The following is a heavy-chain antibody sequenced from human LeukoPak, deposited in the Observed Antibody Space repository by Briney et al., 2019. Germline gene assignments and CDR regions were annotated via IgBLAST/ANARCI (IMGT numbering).Heavy chain of an antibody. CDR2: LNPNNGGT. J-gene: IGHJ6*04. CDR3: ARGQPFVTGYFDFWTGRRPTFGMDV. D-gene: IGHD3-3*01. Sequence: GASVKVSCKASGYSFTGHYMHWVRQAPGQGLEWMGWLNPNNGGTNCAQKFQGSVKMTRDTSITTAYMDLSGLKSDDTAVYFCARGQPFVTGYFDFWTGRRPTFGMDVWGKGTTVIVSS. V-gene: IGHV1-2*02. CDR1: GYSFTGHY.